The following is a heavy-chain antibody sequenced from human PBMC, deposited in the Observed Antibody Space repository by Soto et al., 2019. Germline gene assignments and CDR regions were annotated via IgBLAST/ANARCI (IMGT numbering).Heavy chain of an antibody. D-gene: IGHD2-8*01. CDR2: VSYDGSNK. J-gene: IGHJ6*02. CDR1: GFTFSSYG. Sequence: QVQLVESGGGVVQPGRSLRLSCAASGFTFSSYGMHWVRQAPGKGLEWVAVVSYDGSNKYYADSVKGRFTISRDNSKNTLYLQMNSLRAEDTAVYYCAKGGLMVYATGWMDVWGQGTTVTVSS. CDR3: AKGGLMVYATGWMDV. V-gene: IGHV3-30*18.